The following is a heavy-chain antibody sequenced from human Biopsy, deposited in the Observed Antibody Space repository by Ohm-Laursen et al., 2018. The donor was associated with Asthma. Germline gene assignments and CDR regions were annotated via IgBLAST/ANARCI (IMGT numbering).Heavy chain of an antibody. V-gene: IGHV1-18*01. J-gene: IGHJ6*02. Sequence: GASVKVSCKTSGYTFNSAGITWGRQAPGQGLEWMGWISVYNGNTKVAQKLQDRVTMITDTSTSTAYMALRSLRSDDTAVYFCARAVDYSHYYGIDVWGQGTTVTVS. CDR1: GYTFNSAG. D-gene: IGHD3-10*01. CDR3: ARAVDYSHYYGIDV. CDR2: ISVYNGNT.